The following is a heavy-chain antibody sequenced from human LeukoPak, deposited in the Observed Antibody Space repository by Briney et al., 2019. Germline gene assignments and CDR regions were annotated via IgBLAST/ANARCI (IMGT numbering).Heavy chain of an antibody. CDR1: GFTFSSSP. CDR2: TSESGDHT. CDR3: AKXLRXLGNYGYFDV. Sequence: GGSLRLSCAASGFTFSSSPMSWVRQAPGTGLEWVSSTSESGDHTYYADSVKGQFTISRDNSKNMLYLQMNSLRTEDTAVYYCAKXLRXLGNYGYFDVWGQGTLVTVST. D-gene: IGHD3-16*01. J-gene: IGHJ4*02. V-gene: IGHV3-23*01.